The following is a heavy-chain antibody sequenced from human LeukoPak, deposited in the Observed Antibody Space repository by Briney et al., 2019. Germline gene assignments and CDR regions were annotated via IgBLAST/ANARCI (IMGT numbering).Heavy chain of an antibody. Sequence: GGTLRLSCAASGFTFSSYAMSWVRQAPGKGLEWVSAISGSGGSTYYADSVKGRFTISRDNSKNTLYLQMNSLRAEDTAVYYCAKRALLRYSSSWTYYYYMDVWGKGTTVTVSS. CDR3: AKRALLRYSSSWTYYYYMDV. CDR1: GFTFSSYA. CDR2: ISGSGGST. J-gene: IGHJ6*03. D-gene: IGHD6-13*01. V-gene: IGHV3-23*01.